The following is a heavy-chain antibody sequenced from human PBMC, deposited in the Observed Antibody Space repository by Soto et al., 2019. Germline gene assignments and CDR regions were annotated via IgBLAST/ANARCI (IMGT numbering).Heavy chain of an antibody. D-gene: IGHD3-16*01. CDR3: AIGGAGFGQ. Sequence: EVKLVEPGGGLVQPGGSVKLSCAASGFTFSGSSMHWVRQASGKGREWVGRIRSKAKNYATTYSESMKGRFIIYRADSKNTTFLQISSLRTEDTAMDSCAIGGAGFGQWGQGTLVTVSS. J-gene: IGHJ1*01. V-gene: IGHV3-73*01. CDR1: GFTFSGSS. CDR2: IRSKAKNYAT.